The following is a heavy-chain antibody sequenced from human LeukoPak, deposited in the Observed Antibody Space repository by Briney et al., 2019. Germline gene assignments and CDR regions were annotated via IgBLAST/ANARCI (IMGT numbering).Heavy chain of an antibody. J-gene: IGHJ4*02. D-gene: IGHD3-10*01. CDR2: INPNSGGT. CDR1: GGTFSSYA. Sequence: ASVKVSCKASGGTFSSYAISWVRQAPGQGLEWMGWINPNSGGTNYAQKFQGRVTMTRNTSISTAYMELSSLRSEDTAVYYCARDLAGYYGSGSGGGYWGQGTLVTVSS. V-gene: IGHV1-8*02. CDR3: ARDLAGYYGSGSGGGY.